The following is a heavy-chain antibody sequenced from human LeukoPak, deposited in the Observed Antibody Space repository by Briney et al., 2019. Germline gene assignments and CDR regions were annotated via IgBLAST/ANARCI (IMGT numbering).Heavy chain of an antibody. CDR2: INPDGGDK. Sequence: PGGSLRLSCVASGFTFSRHWMTWVRQAPGKGLEWLANINPDGGDKFYLDSVKGRFTMSRDNDWNTLYLQMDSLRADDTAVYYCARLKGTTSGFDYWGQGTLVTVSS. CDR1: GFTFSRHW. J-gene: IGHJ4*02. CDR3: ARLKGTTSGFDY. V-gene: IGHV3-7*03. D-gene: IGHD4-17*01.